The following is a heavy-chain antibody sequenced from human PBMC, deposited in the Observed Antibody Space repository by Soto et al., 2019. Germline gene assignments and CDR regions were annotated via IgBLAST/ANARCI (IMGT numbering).Heavy chain of an antibody. D-gene: IGHD4-4*01. J-gene: IGHJ4*02. Sequence: QLQLQESGSGLVKPSQTLSLTCAVSGGSINTATHSWSWIRQPPGKGLEWIGYIYHSGSTYYNPSDKSRVTISIETSNYHCSLRLSAVTAADTAWYYGARGGGVTTTGADYWGQGILVTVSS. CDR1: GGSINTATHS. CDR2: IYHSGST. V-gene: IGHV4-30-2*01. CDR3: ARGGGVTTTGADY.